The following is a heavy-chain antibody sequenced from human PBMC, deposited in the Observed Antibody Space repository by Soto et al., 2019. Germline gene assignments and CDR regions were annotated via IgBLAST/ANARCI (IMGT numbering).Heavy chain of an antibody. J-gene: IGHJ6*02. CDR1: GYSFTSYW. CDR2: IDPSDSYT. V-gene: IGHV5-10-1*01. Sequence: GESLKISCNGSGYSFTSYWISWVRQMPGKGLEWMGRIDPSDSYTNYSPSFQGHVTISADKSISTAYLQWSSLKASDTAMYYCERQWAGAGRFDYYYGMDVWGQGTTVTVSS. CDR3: ERQWAGAGRFDYYYGMDV. D-gene: IGHD6-19*01.